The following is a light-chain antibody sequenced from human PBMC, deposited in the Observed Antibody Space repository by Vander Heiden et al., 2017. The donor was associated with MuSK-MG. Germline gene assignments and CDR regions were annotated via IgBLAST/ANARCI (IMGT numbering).Light chain of an antibody. CDR1: RSLLHSDGNNY. J-gene: IGKJ4*01. CDR2: LGS. V-gene: IGKV2-28*01. Sequence: IVMTQSPLSLPVTPAAPATISFRSRRSLLHSDGNNYLDWYLQKPGQSPQLLFYLGSDRASGAPDRCSSSGSNADFILKISRVAADDVGVYYCMQTLEIPPTFGGGTKVEIK. CDR3: MQTLEIPPT.